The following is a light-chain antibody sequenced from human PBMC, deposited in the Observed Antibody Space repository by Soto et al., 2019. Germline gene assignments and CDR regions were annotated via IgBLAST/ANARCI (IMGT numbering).Light chain of an antibody. J-gene: IGKJ4*01. V-gene: IGKV1-5*03. CDR3: QQYNSYPLT. Sequence: DIQMTQSPSTLSASVGDKVTITCRASQSISSWFAWYQQNPGKAPKLLIDKAASLESGVPSRFSGSGAGTEFTLTISSLQPDDFATYYCQQYNSYPLTFGGGTKVDIK. CDR2: KAA. CDR1: QSISSW.